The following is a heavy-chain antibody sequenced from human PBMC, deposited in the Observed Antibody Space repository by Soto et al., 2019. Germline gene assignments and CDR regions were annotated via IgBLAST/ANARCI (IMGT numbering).Heavy chain of an antibody. V-gene: IGHV1-18*01. CDR3: ARVPAPSLRVRRFDY. CDR2: ISAYNGNT. CDR1: GYTFTSYG. D-gene: IGHD4-17*01. J-gene: IGHJ4*02. Sequence: ASVKVSCKASGYTFTSYGISWVRQAPGQGLEWMGWISAYNGNTNYAQKLQGRVTITTDTSTSTAYMELRSLRSDDTAVYYCARVPAPSLRVRRFDYWGQGTLVTVSS.